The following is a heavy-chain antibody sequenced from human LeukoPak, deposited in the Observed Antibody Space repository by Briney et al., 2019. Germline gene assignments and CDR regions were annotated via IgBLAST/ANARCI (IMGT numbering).Heavy chain of an antibody. J-gene: IGHJ6*02. CDR1: GYTFTSYG. V-gene: IGHV1-18*01. Sequence: GASVKVSCKTSGYTFTSYGISWVRQAPGQGLEWMGWISAYNGNTNYAQKLQGRVTMTTDTSTSTAYMELRSLRSDDTAVYYCAREGRDQLPYYYYGMDVWGQGTTVTVSS. D-gene: IGHD2-2*01. CDR3: AREGRDQLPYYYYGMDV. CDR2: ISAYNGNT.